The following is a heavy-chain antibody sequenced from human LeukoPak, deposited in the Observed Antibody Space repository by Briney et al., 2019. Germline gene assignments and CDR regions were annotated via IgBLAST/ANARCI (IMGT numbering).Heavy chain of an antibody. CDR2: IYYSGST. CDR1: GGSISSYY. CDR3: ARSPGWPHYSCGWYHDY. V-gene: IGHV4-59*08. Sequence: PSETLSLTCAVSGGSISSYYWSWIRQPPGKGLEWIGYIYYSGSTNYNPSLKSRVTISVDTSKNQFSLKLSSVTAADTAVYYCARSPGWPHYSCGWYHDYWGQGTLVTVSS. J-gene: IGHJ4*02. D-gene: IGHD6-19*01.